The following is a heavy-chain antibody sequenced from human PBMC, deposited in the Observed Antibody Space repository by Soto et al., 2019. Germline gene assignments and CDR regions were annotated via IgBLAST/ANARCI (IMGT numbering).Heavy chain of an antibody. Sequence: QVQLVESGGGVVQPGRSLRLSCAASGFTFSSNGMHWVRQAPGKGLEWVAVIWYDGSNKYYADSVKGRFTISRDNSKNPLYLQVNTRRADGTAVYYCGRESYGCYVGWFDHWGQGTLVTVTS. J-gene: IGHJ5*02. CDR3: GRESYGCYVGWFDH. D-gene: IGHD4-17*01. CDR2: IWYDGSNK. V-gene: IGHV3-33*01. CDR1: GFTFSSNG.